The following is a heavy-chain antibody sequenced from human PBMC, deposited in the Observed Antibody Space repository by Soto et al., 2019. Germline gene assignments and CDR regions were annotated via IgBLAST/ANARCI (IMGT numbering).Heavy chain of an antibody. V-gene: IGHV4-59*01. CDR1: GCSISGDY. Sequence: QVQLQESGPGLVKPSETLSLPCTVSGCSISGDYWSWVRQPPGKGLDWIGNFYYTGSTNYNPYLKRRVTISVDTSKNQFSLKLSSVTEADTAVYYCARALPGGVWFGEPELGSGLDVWGQGTTVTVSS. D-gene: IGHD3-10*01. J-gene: IGHJ6*02. CDR3: ARALPGGVWFGEPELGSGLDV. CDR2: FYYTGST.